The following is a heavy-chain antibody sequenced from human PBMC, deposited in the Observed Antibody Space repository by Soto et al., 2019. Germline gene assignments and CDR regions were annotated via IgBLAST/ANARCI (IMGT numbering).Heavy chain of an antibody. CDR3: AAVAYYDFWSGYQGSLDY. Sequence: GGSLRLSCAASGFTFDDYGMSWVRQAPGKGLEWVSGINWNGGSTGYADSVKGRFTISRDNTKNSLYLQMNSLRAEDTALYYCAAVAYYDFWSGYQGSLDYWGQGTLVTVSS. J-gene: IGHJ4*02. CDR1: GFTFDDYG. D-gene: IGHD3-3*01. CDR2: INWNGGST. V-gene: IGHV3-20*04.